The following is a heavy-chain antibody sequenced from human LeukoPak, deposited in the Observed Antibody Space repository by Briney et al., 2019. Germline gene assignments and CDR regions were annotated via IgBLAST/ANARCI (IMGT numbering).Heavy chain of an antibody. V-gene: IGHV4-34*01. CDR2: VNHSGST. Sequence: SETLSLTCAVYGGSFSGYYWSWIRQPPGKGLEWIGEVNHSGSTNYNPSLKSRVTISVDTSKNQFSLKLSSVTAADTAVYYCARGGNFWSGSFDYWGQRTLVTVSS. D-gene: IGHD3-3*01. CDR1: GGSFSGYY. CDR3: ARGGNFWSGSFDY. J-gene: IGHJ4*02.